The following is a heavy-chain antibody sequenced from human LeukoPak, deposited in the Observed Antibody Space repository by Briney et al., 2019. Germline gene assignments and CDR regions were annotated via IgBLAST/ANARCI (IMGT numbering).Heavy chain of an antibody. V-gene: IGHV4-59*01. CDR1: GGSISDYD. J-gene: IGHJ3*02. CDR3: AGATSREAFDI. CDR2: IYYSGST. Sequence: SETLSLTCTVSGGSISDYDWSWIRQPPGKGLEWIGYIYYSGSTNYTPSLKSRVTISINTSKNQFSLRLSSVTAADTAVYYCAGATSREAFDIWGQGTRVTVSS. D-gene: IGHD2-2*01.